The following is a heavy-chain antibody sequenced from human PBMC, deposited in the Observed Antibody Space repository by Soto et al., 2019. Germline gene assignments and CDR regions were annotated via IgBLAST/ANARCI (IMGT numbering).Heavy chain of an antibody. CDR1: GFTFDDYA. J-gene: IGHJ4*02. Sequence: GGSLRLSCAASGFTFDDYAMHWVRQAPGKGLEWVSGISWNSGSIGYADSVKGRFTISRDNAKNSLYPQMNSLRAEDTALYYCAKEHPLDSIAAAGPQDYWGQGTLVTVSS. CDR2: ISWNSGSI. CDR3: AKEHPLDSIAAAGPQDY. D-gene: IGHD6-13*01. V-gene: IGHV3-9*01.